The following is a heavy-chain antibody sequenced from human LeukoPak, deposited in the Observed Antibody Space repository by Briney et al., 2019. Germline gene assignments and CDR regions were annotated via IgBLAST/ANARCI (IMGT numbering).Heavy chain of an antibody. J-gene: IGHJ6*01. CDR1: GGTFSCYG. D-gene: IGHD3-10*01. CDR2: IIPILGIA. Sequence: SVTVSCKAAGGTFSCYGISWVWQAPGQGLEWVGRIIPILGIANYAQKFHGRGTITADKATTTDYMELRSMRSEAAAAYYCARDMVRDDYYYYGMDVWGEGTTVSLSS. V-gene: IGHV1-69*04. CDR3: ARDMVRDDYYYYGMDV.